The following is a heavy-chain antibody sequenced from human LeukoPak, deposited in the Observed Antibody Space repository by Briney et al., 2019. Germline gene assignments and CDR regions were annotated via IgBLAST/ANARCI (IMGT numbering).Heavy chain of an antibody. Sequence: GGSLRLSCAASGFTVSSNYMSWVRQAPGKGLEWVSVIYSGGSTYYADSVKGRFTISRDNSKNTLYLQMNSLRAEDTAVYYCARGPKGIYDSSGYCYECCWAQGTLVTVSS. CDR3: ARGPKGIYDSSGYCYECC. CDR1: GFTVSSNY. CDR2: IYSGGST. J-gene: IGHJ4*02. V-gene: IGHV3-66*02. D-gene: IGHD3-22*01.